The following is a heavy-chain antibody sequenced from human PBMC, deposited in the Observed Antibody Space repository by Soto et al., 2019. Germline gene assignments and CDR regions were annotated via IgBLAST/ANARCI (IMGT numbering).Heavy chain of an antibody. J-gene: IGHJ5*01. CDR2: IDNGGTT. V-gene: IGHV3-23*01. D-gene: IGHD6-19*01. CDR3: ARERVGGHHWFDP. CDR1: GFSFSSHD. Sequence: PGGSLRLSCAVSGFSFSSHDMTWVRQAPGKGLEWVSTIDNGGTTFYADSVKGRFTISRDNSKNTLYLQMNGLRVEDTAVYYCARERVGGHHWFDPWGQGALVTVSS.